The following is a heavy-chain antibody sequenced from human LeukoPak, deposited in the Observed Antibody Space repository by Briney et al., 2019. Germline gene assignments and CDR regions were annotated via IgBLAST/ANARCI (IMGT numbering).Heavy chain of an antibody. CDR2: IYYSGST. D-gene: IGHD3-10*01. CDR3: AALSYYGSGSYYNWFDP. Sequence: SQTLSLTCTVSDGSINIDTYYWSWIRQPAGKGLEWIGYIYYSGSTNYNPSLKSRVSISVDTSKNQFSLKLTSVTAADTAVYYCAALSYYGSGSYYNWFDPWGQGTLVTVSS. J-gene: IGHJ5*02. CDR1: DGSINIDTYY. V-gene: IGHV4-61*10.